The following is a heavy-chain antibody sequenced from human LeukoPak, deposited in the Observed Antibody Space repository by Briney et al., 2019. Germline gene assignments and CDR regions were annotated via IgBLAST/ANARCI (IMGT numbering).Heavy chain of an antibody. V-gene: IGHV4-39*01. CDR2: FYYNGNT. D-gene: IGHD3-16*02. CDR3: ARHYVGGSNRYYPFDY. J-gene: IGHJ4*02. CDR1: GGSLSSSSYY. Sequence: SSETLSLTCTVSGGSLSSSSYYWGWIRQPPVKGLEWIGSFYYNGNTYNYPTLKSRVTISIDTSKNQFSLRLTSVTAPDTAVYYCARHYVGGSNRYYPFDYWGQGTLVTVSS.